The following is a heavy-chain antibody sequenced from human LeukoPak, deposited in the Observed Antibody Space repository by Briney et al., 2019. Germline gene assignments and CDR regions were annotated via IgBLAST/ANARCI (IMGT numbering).Heavy chain of an antibody. J-gene: IGHJ4*02. CDR3: ARGSGYDAPMPKLSDY. V-gene: IGHV3-64*04. CDR1: GFTFSNYT. Sequence: PGGSLRLSCSASGFTFSNYTMHWVRQAPGKGLEYVSSISSNGGSTYYADSVKGRFTISRDNAKNSLYLQMNSLRAEDTAVYYCARGSGYDAPMPKLSDYWGQGSLVTVSS. D-gene: IGHD5-12*01. CDR2: ISSNGGST.